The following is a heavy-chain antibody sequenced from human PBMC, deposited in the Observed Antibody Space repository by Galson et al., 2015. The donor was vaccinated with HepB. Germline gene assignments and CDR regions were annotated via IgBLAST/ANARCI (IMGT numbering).Heavy chain of an antibody. J-gene: IGHJ4*02. CDR2: IIPIFGTA. D-gene: IGHD3-10*01. CDR1: GGTFSSYA. V-gene: IGHV1-69*13. Sequence: SVKVSCKASGGTFSSYAISWVRQAPGQGLEWMGGIIPIFGTANYAQKFQGRVTITADESTSTAYMELSSLRSEDTAVYYCASESITMVRGVITSFDYWGQGTLVTVSS. CDR3: ASESITMVRGVITSFDY.